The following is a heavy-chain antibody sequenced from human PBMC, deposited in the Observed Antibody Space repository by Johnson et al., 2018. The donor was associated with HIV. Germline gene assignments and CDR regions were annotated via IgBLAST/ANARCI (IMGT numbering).Heavy chain of an antibody. V-gene: IGHV3-20*04. J-gene: IGHJ3*02. CDR1: GFTFDDYG. Sequence: VQLVESGGGVVQPGRSLRLSCAASGFTFDDYGMSWVRQVQGKGLEWVAGIDWDGGRQRYADSVKGRFTISRDNSKNTLYLQMNSLRAKDTAVYYCARGEGSGWHLAGAFDIWGQGTMVTVSS. CDR3: ARGEGSGWHLAGAFDI. D-gene: IGHD6-19*01. CDR2: IDWDGGRQ.